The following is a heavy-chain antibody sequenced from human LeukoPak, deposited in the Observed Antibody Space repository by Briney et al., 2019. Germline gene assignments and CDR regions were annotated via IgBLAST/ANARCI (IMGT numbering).Heavy chain of an antibody. Sequence: GRSLRLSCAASGFTLSNHGIRWVRPPPRKGMEWLSYISSSGSTMYYADSMEGRITISRDNAKNSLYLQMNSLRAEDTAVYYCARVLAGATYFDYWGQGTLVTVSS. J-gene: IGHJ4*01. V-gene: IGHV3-48*03. CDR1: GFTLSNHG. D-gene: IGHD1-26*01. CDR2: ISSSGSTM. CDR3: ARVLAGATYFDY.